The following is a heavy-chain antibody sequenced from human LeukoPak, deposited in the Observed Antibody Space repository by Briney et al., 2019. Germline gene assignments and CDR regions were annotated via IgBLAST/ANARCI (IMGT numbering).Heavy chain of an antibody. J-gene: IGHJ6*02. Sequence: PGGSLRLSCAASGFTFSTYAMTWVRQAPGKGLEWVSLISDSGANKHYADSVKGRFTISRDNSKNTLSLQMNSLRADDTAVYYCAKDVRVGGGGMDVWGQGTPVTLSS. CDR2: ISDSGANK. CDR1: GFTFSTYA. CDR3: AKDVRVGGGGMDV. D-gene: IGHD1-26*01. V-gene: IGHV3-23*01.